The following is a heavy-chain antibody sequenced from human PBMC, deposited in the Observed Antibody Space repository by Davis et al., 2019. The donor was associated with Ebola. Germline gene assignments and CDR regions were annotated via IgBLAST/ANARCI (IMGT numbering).Heavy chain of an antibody. Sequence: PGGSLRLSCKGSGYSFTSHWIGWVRQMPGKGLEWMGIICPGDSDTRYSPSFQGQVTISADKSISTAYLQWSSLKASDTAMYYCARHSFLGNYYYYGLDVWGQGTTVTVSS. CDR2: ICPGDSDT. CDR3: ARHSFLGNYYYYGLDV. J-gene: IGHJ6*02. CDR1: GYSFTSHW. V-gene: IGHV5-51*01. D-gene: IGHD2/OR15-2a*01.